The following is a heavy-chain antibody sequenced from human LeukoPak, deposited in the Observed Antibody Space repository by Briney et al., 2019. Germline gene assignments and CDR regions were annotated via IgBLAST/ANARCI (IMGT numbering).Heavy chain of an antibody. Sequence: SETLSLTCAVYGGSFSGYYWTWIRQCPGNGLEWIGEISRSGSTNYHPSLKSRVTVSLDMSKNHFSLKLTSVTAADTAVYYCARGHQDYYTGFDSWGQGTLVTVSS. CDR3: ARGHQDYYTGFDS. V-gene: IGHV4-34*01. J-gene: IGHJ4*02. D-gene: IGHD1-26*01. CDR1: GGSFSGYY. CDR2: ISRSGST.